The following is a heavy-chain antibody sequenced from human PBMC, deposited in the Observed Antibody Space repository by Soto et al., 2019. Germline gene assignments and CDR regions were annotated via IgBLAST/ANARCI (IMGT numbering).Heavy chain of an antibody. CDR3: ARPPSGTTSFFDS. CDR1: GYSFTSNW. V-gene: IGHV5-51*03. Sequence: EVQLVQSGPEVKKSGESLKISCKGSGYSFTSNWIGWVRQMPGKGLEWRGSIYPSDSDTRYSPSFQGKVTISADKSISTAYLQWSSLKASDTAMYYCARPPSGTTSFFDSWGQGTLVTVSS. D-gene: IGHD1-7*01. CDR2: IYPSDSDT. J-gene: IGHJ4*02.